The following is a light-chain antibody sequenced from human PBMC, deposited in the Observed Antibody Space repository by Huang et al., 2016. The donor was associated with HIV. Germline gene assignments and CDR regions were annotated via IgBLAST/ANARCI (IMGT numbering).Light chain of an antibody. V-gene: IGKV1-9*01. Sequence: IQLTQSPSSLSASVGDRVTITCRANQGISGFLAWYQQQPGKAPKLLLNSTSTLRSWVPSRFSGSGSVTDFTLTISSLQPEDFASYSCQYLTTVGGGTKVEIK. CDR1: QGISGF. CDR2: STS. J-gene: IGKJ4*01. CDR3: QYLTT.